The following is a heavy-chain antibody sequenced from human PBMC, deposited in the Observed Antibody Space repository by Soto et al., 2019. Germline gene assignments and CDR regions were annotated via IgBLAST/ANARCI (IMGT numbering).Heavy chain of an antibody. CDR1: GFTFSSYS. D-gene: IGHD6-6*01. Sequence: EVQLVESGGGLVKPGGSLRLSCAASGFTFSSYSMNWVRQAPGKGLEWVSSISSSSSYIYYADSVKGRFTISRDNAKNSLYLQMNSLRAEDTAVYYCARGSFSIAPRYYGMDVWGQGTTVTVSS. J-gene: IGHJ6*02. CDR2: ISSSSSYI. CDR3: ARGSFSIAPRYYGMDV. V-gene: IGHV3-21*01.